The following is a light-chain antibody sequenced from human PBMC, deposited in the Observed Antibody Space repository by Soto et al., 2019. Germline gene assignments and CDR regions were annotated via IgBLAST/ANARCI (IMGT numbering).Light chain of an antibody. CDR1: QNVGNN. Sequence: IVMTQSLATMSLSPVDGATISCHPSQNVGNNLVWYQQKPGQAPRLLIYGASTRAAGIPDRFSGSGSGTEFTLTISGLQSDDFAVYYCQQFNNWPPWTFGQGTEVDI. CDR3: QQFNNWPPWT. V-gene: IGKV3-15*01. J-gene: IGKJ1*01. CDR2: GAS.